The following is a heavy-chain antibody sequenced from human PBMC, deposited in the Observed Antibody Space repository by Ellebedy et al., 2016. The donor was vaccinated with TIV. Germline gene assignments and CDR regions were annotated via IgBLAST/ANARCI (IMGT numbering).Heavy chain of an antibody. Sequence: SETLSLTXAVSGGSISSSNRWSWVRQPPGKGLEWIGEIYHSGSTNYNPSLKSRVTISVDKSKNQFSLKLSSVTAADTAVYYCARVSVAAAVNYYYYGMDVWGQGTTVTVSS. J-gene: IGHJ6*02. CDR1: GGSISSSNR. CDR3: ARVSVAAAVNYYYYGMDV. CDR2: IYHSGST. V-gene: IGHV4-4*02. D-gene: IGHD6-13*01.